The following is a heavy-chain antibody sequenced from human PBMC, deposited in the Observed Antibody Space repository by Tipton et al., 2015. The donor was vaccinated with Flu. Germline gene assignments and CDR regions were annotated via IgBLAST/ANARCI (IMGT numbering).Heavy chain of an antibody. CDR2: IFTSGIT. CDR1: GGSINNFS. V-gene: IGHV4-4*07. Sequence: LRLSCTVSGGSINNFSWSWIRQTAGKGLEWIGRIFTSGITDYTQSLKSRVTMSIDASKRQVSLRLSSVTAADTAVYYCARGSLNIDYWGQGILVTGSS. J-gene: IGHJ4*02. CDR3: ARGSLNIDY.